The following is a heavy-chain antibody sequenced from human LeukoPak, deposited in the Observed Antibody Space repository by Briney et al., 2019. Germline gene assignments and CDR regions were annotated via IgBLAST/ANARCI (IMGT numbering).Heavy chain of an antibody. CDR1: GGTFSSYA. CDR2: IIPILGIA. V-gene: IGHV1-69*04. D-gene: IGHD6-6*01. Sequence: ASVKVSCKASGGTFSSYAISWVRQAPGQGLEWMGRIIPILGIANYAQKFQGRVTITADKSTSTAYMELSSLRSEDTAVYYCARYHFASLYSSSSGGFDPWGQGTLVTVSS. J-gene: IGHJ5*02. CDR3: ARYHFASLYSSSSGGFDP.